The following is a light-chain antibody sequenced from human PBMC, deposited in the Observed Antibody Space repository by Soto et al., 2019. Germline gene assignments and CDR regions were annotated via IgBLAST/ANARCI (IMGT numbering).Light chain of an antibody. V-gene: IGLV2-8*01. J-gene: IGLJ3*02. CDR3: SSHAGINSVV. CDR2: EVT. CDR1: SSDVGGYNY. Sequence: QSALTQPPSASGSPGQSVTISCTGTSSDVGGYNYVYWYQQHPGKAPKLMIYEVTKRPSGVPDRFSGSKSGTTSSLTVSGLLAEDAADYYCSSHAGINSVVFGGGTQLTVL.